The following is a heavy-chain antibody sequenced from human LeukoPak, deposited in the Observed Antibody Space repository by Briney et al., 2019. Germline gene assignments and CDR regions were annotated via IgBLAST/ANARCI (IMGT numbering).Heavy chain of an antibody. CDR2: IYYSGST. V-gene: IGHV4-39*07. CDR1: GGSISSSSYY. CDR3: ARFSSGRGAFDI. D-gene: IGHD6-19*01. J-gene: IGHJ3*02. Sequence: PSETLSLTCTVSGGSISSSSYYWGWIRQPPGKGLEWIGSIYYSGSTYYNPSLKSRVTISVDTSKNQFSLKLSSVTAADTAVYYCARFSSGRGAFDIWGQGTMVTVSS.